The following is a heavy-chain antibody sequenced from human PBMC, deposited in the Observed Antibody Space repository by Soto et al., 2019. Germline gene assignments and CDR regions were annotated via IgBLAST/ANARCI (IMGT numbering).Heavy chain of an antibody. D-gene: IGHD5-12*01. V-gene: IGHV4-61*01. CDR1: GGSIRSSSYY. J-gene: IGHJ4*02. CDR2: IYYSGST. CDR3: ASRSGYDPYYFDY. Sequence: PSETLSLTCTVSGGSIRSSSYYWSWIRQPPGKGLEWIGYIYYSGSTNYNPSLKSRVTISVDTSKNQFSLKLSSVTAADTAMYYCASRSGYDPYYFDYWGQGTLVTVSS.